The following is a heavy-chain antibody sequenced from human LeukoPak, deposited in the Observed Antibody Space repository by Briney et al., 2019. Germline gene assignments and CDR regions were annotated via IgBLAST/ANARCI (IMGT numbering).Heavy chain of an antibody. CDR3: ARVGADYYYYYMDV. CDR1: GFTFSSYE. J-gene: IGHJ6*03. CDR2: ISGSGSTI. D-gene: IGHD3-16*01. V-gene: IGHV3-48*03. Sequence: GGSLRLSCAASGFTFSSYEMNWVRQAPGKGLEWVSYISGSGSTIYYADSVKGRFTISRDNAKNSLYLQMNSLRAEDTALYYCARVGADYYYYYMDVWGKGTTVTVSS.